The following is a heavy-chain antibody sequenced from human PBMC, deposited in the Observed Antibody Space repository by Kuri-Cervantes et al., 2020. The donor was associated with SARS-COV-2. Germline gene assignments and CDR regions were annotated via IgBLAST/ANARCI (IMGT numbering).Heavy chain of an antibody. CDR1: GFTFSNYG. CDR2: IYYSGST. CDR3: ASTFSYYYGSGSSYYFDY. D-gene: IGHD3-10*01. V-gene: IGHV4-59*01. J-gene: IGHJ4*02. Sequence: GSLRLSCAASGFTFSNYGMHWIRQPPGKGLEWIGYIYYSGSTNYNPSLKSRVTISVDTSKNQFSLKLSSVTAADTAVYYCASTFSYYYGSGSSYYFDYWGQGTLVTVSS.